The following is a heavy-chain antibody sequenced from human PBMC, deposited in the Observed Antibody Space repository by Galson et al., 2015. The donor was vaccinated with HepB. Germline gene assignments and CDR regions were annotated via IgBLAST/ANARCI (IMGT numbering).Heavy chain of an antibody. D-gene: IGHD2-2*01. CDR2: ISSSSGTI. J-gene: IGHJ5*02. V-gene: IGHV3-48*02. CDR1: GFTFSSYS. CDR3: ARGGIVVVPAARLVFDP. Sequence: SLRLSCAASGFTFSSYSMNWVRQAPGKGLEWVSYISSSSGTIYYADSVKGRFTISRDNAKNSLYLQMNSLRDEDTAVYYCARGGIVVVPAARLVFDPWGQGTLVTVSS.